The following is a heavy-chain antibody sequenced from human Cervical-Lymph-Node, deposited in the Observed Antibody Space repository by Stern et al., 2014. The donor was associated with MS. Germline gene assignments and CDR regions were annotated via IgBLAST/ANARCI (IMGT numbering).Heavy chain of an antibody. CDR2: ISWDGNET. CDR1: GFTLGDYA. CDR3: ASLAVAGTGGMDV. D-gene: IGHD6-19*01. Sequence: EVQLVESGGGLAQPGGSLRLSCLAAGFTLGDYAMHWVPQAPGKGLPCVAGISWDGNETVYTDSVKGRFTFSRDNAKNSLYLQMNSLRPDDTALYYCASLAVAGTGGMDVWGQGATVTVSS. J-gene: IGHJ6*02. V-gene: IGHV3-9*01.